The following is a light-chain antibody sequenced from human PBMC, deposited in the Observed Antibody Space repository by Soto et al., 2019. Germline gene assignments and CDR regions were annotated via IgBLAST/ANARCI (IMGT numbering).Light chain of an antibody. J-gene: IGKJ5*01. CDR3: QQYNNWPPIT. CDR2: EAS. Sequence: DIQMTQSPSSVSASVGDRVTITCRASQGISSSLAWYQQEPGKAPKLLIYEASTLQSGVPSRFSGRGSGTDFTLTISGLQSEDFAVYYCQQYNNWPPITFGQGTRLEIK. CDR1: QGISSS. V-gene: IGKV1-9*01.